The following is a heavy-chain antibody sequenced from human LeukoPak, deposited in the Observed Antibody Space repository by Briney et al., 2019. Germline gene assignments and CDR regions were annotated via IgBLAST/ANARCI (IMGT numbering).Heavy chain of an antibody. CDR3: ARSRSSSWWFAFDI. CDR2: IHYSGST. CDR1: GGSITSYY. J-gene: IGHJ3*02. Sequence: SETLSLTCTVSGGSITSYYWSWVRQPPGKGLEWIGYIHYSGSTNYTPSLKSRVTISVDTSKNQFSLKLSSVTAADTAVYYCARSRSSSWWFAFDIWGQGTMVTVSS. D-gene: IGHD6-13*01. V-gene: IGHV4-59*01.